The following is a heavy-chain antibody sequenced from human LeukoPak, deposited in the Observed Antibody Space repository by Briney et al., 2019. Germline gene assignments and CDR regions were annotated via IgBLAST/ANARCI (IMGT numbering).Heavy chain of an antibody. J-gene: IGHJ4*02. Sequence: GGSLRLSCAASGFTVSSSYMNWVRQAPGKGLEWVSVIYSGGSTYYADSVKGRFTISRDNSKNTLYLQMNSLRAEDTAVYYCAKDSSADDSSGYSYYFDYWGQGTLVTVSS. CDR3: AKDSSADDSSGYSYYFDY. D-gene: IGHD3-22*01. CDR2: IYSGGST. V-gene: IGHV3-66*02. CDR1: GFTVSSSY.